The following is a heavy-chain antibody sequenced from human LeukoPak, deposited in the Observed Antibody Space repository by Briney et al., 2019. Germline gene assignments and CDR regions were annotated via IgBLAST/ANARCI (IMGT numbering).Heavy chain of an antibody. J-gene: IGHJ4*02. CDR2: IYYSGST. CDR1: GGSISGYY. Sequence: PSETLSLTCTVSGGSISGYYWSWIRQPPGKGLKGFGNIYYSGSTNYNPSLKSRVTTSVDTSKNQFSLKLSSVTAADTAVYYCAREGYDYVWGSYRYALGYWGQGTLVTVSS. CDR3: AREGYDYVWGSYRYALGY. V-gene: IGHV4-59*01. D-gene: IGHD3-16*02.